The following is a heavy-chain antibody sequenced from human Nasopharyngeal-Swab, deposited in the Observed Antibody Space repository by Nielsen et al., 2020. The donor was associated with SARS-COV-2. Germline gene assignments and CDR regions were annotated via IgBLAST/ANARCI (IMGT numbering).Heavy chain of an antibody. J-gene: IGHJ5*02. V-gene: IGHV5-51*01. CDR2: IYPGDSDT. D-gene: IGHD2-2*01. CDR3: ASLPNPYQGWFDP. CDR1: GYSFTSYW. Sequence: GESLKISCKGSGYSFTSYWIGWVRQMPGKGLEWMGIIYPGDSDTRYSPSFQGQVTISADKSISTAYLQWSSLKVSDTAMYYCASLPNPYQGWFDPWGQGTLVTVSS.